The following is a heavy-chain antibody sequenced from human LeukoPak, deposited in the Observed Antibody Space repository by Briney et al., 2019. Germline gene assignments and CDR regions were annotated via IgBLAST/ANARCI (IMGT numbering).Heavy chain of an antibody. CDR1: GGSISSSSYY. J-gene: IGHJ3*02. Sequence: SETLSLTCTVSGGSISSSSYYWGWIRQPPGKGLEWIGEINHTGSTNYNPSLKSRVTISVDTSKNQFSLKLSSVTAADTAVYYCARAAAGLRLNAFDIWGQGTMVTVSS. CDR2: INHTGST. D-gene: IGHD6-13*01. V-gene: IGHV4-39*07. CDR3: ARAAAGLRLNAFDI.